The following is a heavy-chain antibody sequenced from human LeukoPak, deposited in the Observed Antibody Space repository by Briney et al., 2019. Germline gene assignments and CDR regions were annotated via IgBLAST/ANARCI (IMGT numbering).Heavy chain of an antibody. CDR3: ARGAAMVLQNWFDP. CDR1: GGSNSSGGYS. Sequence: SETLSLTCAVSGGSNSSGGYSWSWIRQPPGKGLEWIGYIYHSGSTYYNPSLKSRVTISVDRSKNQFSLKLSSVTAADTAVYYCARGAAMVLQNWFDPWGQGTLVTVSS. CDR2: IYHSGST. J-gene: IGHJ5*02. V-gene: IGHV4-30-2*01. D-gene: IGHD2-2*01.